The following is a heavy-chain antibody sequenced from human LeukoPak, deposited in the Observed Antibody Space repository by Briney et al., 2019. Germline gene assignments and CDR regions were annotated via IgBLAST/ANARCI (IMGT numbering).Heavy chain of an antibody. Sequence: SVKVSCKASGGTFSSYAISWVRQAPGQGLEWMGGIIPIFGTANYAQKFQGRVTITADESTSTAYMELSSLRSEDTAVYYCAKGHYYGSGSLDYWGQGTLVTVSS. J-gene: IGHJ4*02. V-gene: IGHV1-69*01. CDR3: AKGHYYGSGSLDY. CDR2: IIPIFGTA. CDR1: GGTFSSYA. D-gene: IGHD3-10*01.